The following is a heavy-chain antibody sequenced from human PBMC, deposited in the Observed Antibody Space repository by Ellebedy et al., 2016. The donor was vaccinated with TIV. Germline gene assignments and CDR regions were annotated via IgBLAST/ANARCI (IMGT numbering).Heavy chain of an antibody. CDR3: ARLDSGWVDYYYGMDV. CDR2: INPNSGGT. Sequence: AASVKVSCKASGGTFSSYAISWVRQAPGQGLEWMGWINPNSGGTNYAQKFQGRVTMTRDTSISTAYMELSRLRSDDTAVYYCARLDSGWVDYYYGMDVWGQGTTVTVSS. D-gene: IGHD6-19*01. CDR1: GGTFSSYA. J-gene: IGHJ6*02. V-gene: IGHV1-2*02.